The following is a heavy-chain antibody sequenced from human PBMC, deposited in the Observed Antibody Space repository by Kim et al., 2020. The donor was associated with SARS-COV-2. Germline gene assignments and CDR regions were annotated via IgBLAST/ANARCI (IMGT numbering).Heavy chain of an antibody. V-gene: IGHV4-34*13. J-gene: IGHJ3*02. CDR3: ARGGDDSSGYQAFDI. Sequence: NPSIKSRVPISVDPSKNQFSLMLSSVTAADTAVYYCARGGDDSSGYQAFDIWGQGTMVTVSS. D-gene: IGHD3-22*01.